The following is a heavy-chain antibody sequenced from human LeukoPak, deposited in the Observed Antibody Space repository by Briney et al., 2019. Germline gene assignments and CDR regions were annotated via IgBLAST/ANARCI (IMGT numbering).Heavy chain of an antibody. V-gene: IGHV4-59*01. J-gene: IGHJ6*03. CDR2: IYYSGST. D-gene: IGHD6-19*01. Sequence: SETLSLTCTVSGGSISSYYWSWIRQPPGKGLEWIGYIYYSGSTNYNPSLKSRVTISVDTSKNQFSLKLSSVTAADTAVYYCARVYSSGWYTNYYYYYMDAWGKGTTVTISS. CDR3: ARVYSSGWYTNYYYYYMDA. CDR1: GGSISSYY.